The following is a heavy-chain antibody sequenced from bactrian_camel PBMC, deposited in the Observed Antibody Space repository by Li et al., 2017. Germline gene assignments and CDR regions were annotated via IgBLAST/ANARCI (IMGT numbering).Heavy chain of an antibody. V-gene: IGHV3S36*01. Sequence: DVQLVESGGGSVQAGGSLRLSCSASGFQFADYPMSWVRQAPGKGLEWVAQIAYDGWVSRYHDSAKGRFTISEDTASDTVFLQMNNLEPEDTAMYYCAAATCWRLDPDWGNPYKVWGQGTQVTVS. CDR1: GFQFADYP. J-gene: IGHJ4*01. CDR3: AAATCWRLDPDWGNPYKV. CDR2: IAYDGWVS. D-gene: IGHD5*01.